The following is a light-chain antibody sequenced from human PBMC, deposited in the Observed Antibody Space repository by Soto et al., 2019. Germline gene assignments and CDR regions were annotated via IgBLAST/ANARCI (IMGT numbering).Light chain of an antibody. CDR1: QDIDSW. V-gene: IGKV1-12*01. Sequence: DIQMTQSPSSVSASVGVSVTITCRASQDIDSWLAWYQQKPGKDPNLLIYAASSLQSGVPSRFSGSGSGTDFTFTISSLQPEDFGIYYCQQGSSFPWTFGQGTKVDIK. CDR3: QQGSSFPWT. CDR2: AAS. J-gene: IGKJ1*01.